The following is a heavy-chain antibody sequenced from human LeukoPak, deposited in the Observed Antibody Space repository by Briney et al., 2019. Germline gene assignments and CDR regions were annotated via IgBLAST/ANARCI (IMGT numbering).Heavy chain of an antibody. CDR3: ARAALAAAGTRGTFDP. CDR2: INPNSGGT. Sequence: VASVKVSCKASGYTFTGYYMHWVRQAPGQGLEWMGWINPNSGGTNYAQKFQGRVTMTRDTSISTAYMELSRLRSDDTAVYYCARAALAAAGTRGTFDPWGQGTLVTVSS. V-gene: IGHV1-2*02. J-gene: IGHJ5*02. CDR1: GYTFTGYY. D-gene: IGHD6-13*01.